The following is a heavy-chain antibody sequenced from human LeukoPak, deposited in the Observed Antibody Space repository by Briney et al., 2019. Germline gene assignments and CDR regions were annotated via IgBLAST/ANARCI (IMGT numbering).Heavy chain of an antibody. CDR1: GYTFTGYY. Sequence: APVKVSCKASGYTFTGYYMHWVRQAPGQGLEWMGWINPNSGGTNYAQKFQGRVTMTRDTPISTAYMELSRLRSDDTAVYYCARDGSTVTPPLDYWGQGTLATVSS. CDR3: ARDGSTVTPPLDY. J-gene: IGHJ4*02. CDR2: INPNSGGT. V-gene: IGHV1-2*02. D-gene: IGHD4-17*01.